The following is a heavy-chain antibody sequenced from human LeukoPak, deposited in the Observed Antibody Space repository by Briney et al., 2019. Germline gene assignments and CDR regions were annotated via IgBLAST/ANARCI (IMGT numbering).Heavy chain of an antibody. J-gene: IGHJ4*02. CDR3: AKSRAGPLIAAAGTFDY. CDR1: GFTFSSYA. V-gene: IGHV3-23*01. D-gene: IGHD6-13*01. CDR2: ISGSGGST. Sequence: PGGSLRLSCAASGFTFSSYAMSWVRQAPGKGLELVSAISGSGGSTYYADSVKGRFTISRDNSKNTLYLQMNSLRAEDTAVYYCAKSRAGPLIAAAGTFDYWGQGTLVTVSS.